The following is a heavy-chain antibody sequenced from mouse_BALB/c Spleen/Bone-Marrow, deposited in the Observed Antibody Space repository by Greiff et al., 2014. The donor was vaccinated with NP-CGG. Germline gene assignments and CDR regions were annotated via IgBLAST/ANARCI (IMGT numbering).Heavy chain of an antibody. V-gene: IGHV1-4*01. Sequence: VQLQQSGAELARPGASVKMSCKASGYSFTSYRMHWVKQRPGQGLEWIGYINPSSGYTNYNQKFKDKATLTADKSSSTAYMQLSSLTSEDSAVYYCARGWDYEGYFDYWGQGTTLTVSS. CDR2: INPSSGYT. J-gene: IGHJ2*01. CDR1: GYSFTSYR. D-gene: IGHD2-4*01. CDR3: ARGWDYEGYFDY.